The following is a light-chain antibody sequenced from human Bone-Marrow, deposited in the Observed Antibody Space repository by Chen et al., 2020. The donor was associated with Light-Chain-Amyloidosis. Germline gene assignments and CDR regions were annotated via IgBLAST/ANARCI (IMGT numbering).Light chain of an antibody. J-gene: IGLJ3*02. CDR3: QVWDRSSDRPV. Sequence: SYVLTQSSSVSVAPGQTATIACGGNNIGSTSVHWYQQTSGQAPLLVVYDDSDRPSGIPERLSGSNSGNTATLTISRVEAGDEADYYCQVWDRSSDRPVFGGGTKLTVL. CDR2: DDS. V-gene: IGLV3-21*02. CDR1: NIGSTS.